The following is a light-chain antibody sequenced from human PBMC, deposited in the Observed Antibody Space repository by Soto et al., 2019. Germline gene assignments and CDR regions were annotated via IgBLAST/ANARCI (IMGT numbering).Light chain of an antibody. CDR2: AAS. V-gene: IGKV1-39*01. CDR3: QQSSTPPFT. CDR1: QNIGSY. Sequence: DIQITQSPSSLSASVGDRVTITCRSRQNIGSYLHWYHQRPGKAPKLLIYAASSLQTGVPSRFSGSGSGRDFALTFSSLQAEDFGSYYCQQSSTPPFTFGPGTRVDIK. J-gene: IGKJ3*01.